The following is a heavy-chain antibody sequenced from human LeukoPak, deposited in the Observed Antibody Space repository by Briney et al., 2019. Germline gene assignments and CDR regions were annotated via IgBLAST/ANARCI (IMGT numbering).Heavy chain of an antibody. D-gene: IGHD5-24*01. CDR3: ARQMATIKDDAFDI. V-gene: IGHV4-39*01. J-gene: IGHJ3*02. CDR2: IYYSGST. CDR1: GGSISSYY. Sequence: SETLSLTCTVSGGSISSYYWGWIRQPPGKGLEWIGSIYYSGSTYYNPSLKSRVTISVDTSKNQFSLKLSSVTAADTAVYYCARQMATIKDDAFDIWGQGTMVTVSS.